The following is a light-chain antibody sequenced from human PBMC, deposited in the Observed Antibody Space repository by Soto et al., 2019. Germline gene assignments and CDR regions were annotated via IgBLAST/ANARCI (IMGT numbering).Light chain of an antibody. CDR3: SSYTSSSTLGYV. CDR2: DVS. Sequence: QSVLTQPASVSGSPGRSITISCTGTSGDVGGYNYVSWYQQHPGKAPKLMIYDVSNRPSGVSNRFSGSKSGNTASLTISGLQAEDEADYYCSSYTSSSTLGYVFGTGTKVTVL. V-gene: IGLV2-14*01. CDR1: SGDVGGYNY. J-gene: IGLJ1*01.